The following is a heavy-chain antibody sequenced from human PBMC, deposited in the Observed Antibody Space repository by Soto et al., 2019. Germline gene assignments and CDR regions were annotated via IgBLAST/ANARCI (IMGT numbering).Heavy chain of an antibody. CDR3: ARGGSMVNPWYFDL. V-gene: IGHV3-23*01. Sequence: GGSLSPSCVASGITFGSRAMSWVRQAPGEGLESISTITDSGGDAKYAGSVRGRFSISRDNIKNSLYLQMTCRRAGDTAVYYCARGGSMVNPWYFDLWVCGTLVTDSS. CDR1: GITFGSRA. J-gene: IGHJ2*01. D-gene: IGHD5-18*01. CDR2: ITDSGGDA.